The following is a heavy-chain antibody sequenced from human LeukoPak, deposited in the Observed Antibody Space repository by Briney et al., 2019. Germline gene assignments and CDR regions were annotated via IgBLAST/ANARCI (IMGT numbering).Heavy chain of an antibody. CDR2: LSGSGITT. CDR1: GFTFSNSA. J-gene: IGHJ4*01. D-gene: IGHD6-19*01. CDR3: AKGIYSSGWSYFDY. Sequence: GGSLRLSCAASGFTFSNSAMSWVRQAPGKGLECVSTLSGSGITTYYADSVKGRFTISRDNSKNTLYLQMNSLRAEDTAVYYCAKGIYSSGWSYFDYWGHGTLVTVSS. V-gene: IGHV3-23*01.